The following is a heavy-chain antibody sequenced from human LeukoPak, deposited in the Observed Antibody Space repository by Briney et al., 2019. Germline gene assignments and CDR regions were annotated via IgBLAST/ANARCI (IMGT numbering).Heavy chain of an antibody. CDR2: ISSSDGST. J-gene: IGHJ4*02. D-gene: IGHD1-1*01. CDR1: GFTFSSYA. Sequence: GGSLRLSCVASGFTFSSYAMSWVRQAPGKGLEWVSAISSSDGSTYYADSVKGRSTISRDNSKNTLYLQMNSLRAEDTAVYYCAKRGLTGLNEGFDYWGQGTLVTVSS. CDR3: AKRGLTGLNEGFDY. V-gene: IGHV3-23*01.